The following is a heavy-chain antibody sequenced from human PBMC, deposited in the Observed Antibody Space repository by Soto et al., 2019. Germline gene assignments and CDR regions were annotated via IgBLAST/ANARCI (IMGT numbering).Heavy chain of an antibody. J-gene: IGHJ6*02. D-gene: IGHD1-1*01. V-gene: IGHV3-33*01. CDR3: ARDRWAFQLFYYGLAV. CDR2: IWYDGSND. Sequence: SLRLSCAASGFTFSNYGMHWVRQAPGKGLEWVAIIWYDGSNDYYVDSVKGRFTISRDNSKNTLSLQMNSLRAEDTAVYYCARDRWAFQLFYYGLAVWGQGTTVTVSS. CDR1: GFTFSNYG.